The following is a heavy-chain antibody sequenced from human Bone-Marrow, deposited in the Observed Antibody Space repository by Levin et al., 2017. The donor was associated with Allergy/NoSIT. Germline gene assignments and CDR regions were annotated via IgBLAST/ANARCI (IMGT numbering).Heavy chain of an antibody. CDR2: ISGSGGSA. D-gene: IGHD2-15*01. CDR3: ANDRAYFIAPEGGPLDY. CDR1: GFTFSSYA. V-gene: IGHV3-23*01. Sequence: GGSLRLSCAASGFTFSSYAMNWVRQAPGKGLEWVSGISGSGGSANFAESVRGRFTISRDNSKSMLYLQMKSLGVEDTAIYYCANDRAYFIAPEGGPLDYWGQGTLVSVSS. J-gene: IGHJ4*02.